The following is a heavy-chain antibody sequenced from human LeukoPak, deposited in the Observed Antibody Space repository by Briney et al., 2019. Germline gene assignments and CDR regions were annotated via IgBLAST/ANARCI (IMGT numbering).Heavy chain of an antibody. D-gene: IGHD6-13*01. Sequence: SETLSLTCTVSGGSISSYYWSWIRQPPGKGLEWIGYIYYSGSTNYNPSLKSRVTISVDTSKNQFSLKLSSVTAADTAVYYCARVGISSSSSWYGLFDYWGQGTLVTVSS. CDR1: GGSISSYY. V-gene: IGHV4-59*01. CDR2: IYYSGST. CDR3: ARVGISSSSSWYGLFDY. J-gene: IGHJ4*02.